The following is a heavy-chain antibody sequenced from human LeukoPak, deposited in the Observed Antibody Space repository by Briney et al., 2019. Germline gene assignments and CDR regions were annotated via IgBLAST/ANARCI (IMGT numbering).Heavy chain of an antibody. J-gene: IGHJ4*02. Sequence: GGSLRLSCAASGFTFSNSATYWVRQAPGKGLEFVSVISTDGDRTYYADSVKGRFTISRDNSKNTLYLQMGSLRADDMAVYYCARGVAISSSGWYDTFDYWGQGALVTISS. CDR3: ARGVAISSSGWYDTFDY. CDR2: ISTDGDRT. CDR1: GFTFSNSA. D-gene: IGHD6-19*01. V-gene: IGHV3-64*02.